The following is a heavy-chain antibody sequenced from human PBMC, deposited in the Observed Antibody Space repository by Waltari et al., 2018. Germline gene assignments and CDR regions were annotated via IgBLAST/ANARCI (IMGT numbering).Heavy chain of an antibody. V-gene: IGHV4-61*02. Sequence: QVQLQESGPGLVKPSQTLSLTCSVSGVSITSGSHYWSWIRPPAGKGLEWIGHIYTSGSTKYNPSRKRRVTISVDTSKNQFSLRLSSVTAADTAVYYCVTVGSSIQAFDYFDNWGQGTLVTVSS. J-gene: IGHJ4*02. D-gene: IGHD3-3*02. CDR3: VTVGSSIQAFDYFDN. CDR2: IYTSGST. CDR1: GVSITSGSHY.